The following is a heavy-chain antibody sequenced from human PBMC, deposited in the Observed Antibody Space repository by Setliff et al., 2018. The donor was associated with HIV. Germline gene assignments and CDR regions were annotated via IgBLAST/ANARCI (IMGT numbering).Heavy chain of an antibody. CDR2: IDPTGTYT. V-gene: IGHV3-23*05. J-gene: IGHJ4*02. Sequence: GGSLRLSCAASGLTLSTYSMSWVRQAPGKGLEWVSAIDPTGTYTDYADSVKGRFTISRDNAKNSLYLQVNSLRAEDTALYYCAKVRSSSWYDYLDYWGQGTLVTVSS. CDR1: GLTLSTYS. D-gene: IGHD6-13*01. CDR3: AKVRSSSWYDYLDY.